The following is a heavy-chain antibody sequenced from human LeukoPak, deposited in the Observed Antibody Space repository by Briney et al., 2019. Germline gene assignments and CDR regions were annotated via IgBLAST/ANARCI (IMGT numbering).Heavy chain of an antibody. CDR3: AGDMGGSGYYNPNFYY. Sequence: GASVKVSCKASGYTFIGYYMHGVRQAPGQGLEWMGRINPNSGGTNYAQKFQGRVTMTRDTSISTAYMELSRLRSDDTAVYYCAGDMGGSGYYNPNFYYRGQGTLVSFSS. CDR2: INPNSGGT. V-gene: IGHV1-2*06. CDR1: GYTFIGYY. D-gene: IGHD3-22*01. J-gene: IGHJ4*02.